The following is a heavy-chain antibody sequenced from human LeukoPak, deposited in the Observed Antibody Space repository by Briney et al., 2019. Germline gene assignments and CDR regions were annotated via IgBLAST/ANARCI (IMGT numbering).Heavy chain of an antibody. CDR1: GFTFSSYS. V-gene: IGHV3-48*01. D-gene: IGHD1-26*01. J-gene: IGHJ4*02. Sequence: GGSLRLSCAASGFTFSSYSMNWVRQAPGKGLEWVSYISSSSSTIYYADSVKGRFTISRDNAKNSLYLQMNSLRAEDTAVYYRGVGMLLRFIDYWGQGTLVTVSS. CDR3: GVGMLLRFIDY. CDR2: ISSSSSTI.